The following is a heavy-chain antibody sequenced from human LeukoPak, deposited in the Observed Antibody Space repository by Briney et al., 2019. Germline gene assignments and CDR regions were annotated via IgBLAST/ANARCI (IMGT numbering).Heavy chain of an antibody. D-gene: IGHD3-3*01. Sequence: GGSLRLSCAASGFTFTTYAMSWVRQASGRGLAWVSAISGRGGNTYYADSVKGRFTISRENSMNTLYLQMNSPRDEDTAIYYCAKEVATYDFWSGPNAFDIWGQGTMVTVSS. V-gene: IGHV3-23*01. CDR1: GFTFTTYA. CDR2: ISGRGGNT. CDR3: AKEVATYDFWSGPNAFDI. J-gene: IGHJ3*02.